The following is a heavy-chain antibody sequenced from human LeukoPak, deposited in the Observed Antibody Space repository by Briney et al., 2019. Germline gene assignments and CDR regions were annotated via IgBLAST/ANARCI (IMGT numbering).Heavy chain of an antibody. Sequence: GASVKVSCKASGGTFRSYAISWVRQAPRQGLEWMGGIIPMFGTPNYAQKFQGRGTITADESTSTAYMELSSLRSEDTAVYYCARNIVVVVAGGYYYYGMDVWGQGTTVTVSS. V-gene: IGHV1-69*13. CDR1: GGTFRSYA. D-gene: IGHD2-15*01. CDR3: ARNIVVVVAGGYYYYGMDV. J-gene: IGHJ6*02. CDR2: IIPMFGTP.